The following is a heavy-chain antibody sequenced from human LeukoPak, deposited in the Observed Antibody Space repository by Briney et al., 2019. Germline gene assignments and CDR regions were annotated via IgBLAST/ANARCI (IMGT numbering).Heavy chain of an antibody. CDR3: AREDGDYATAAFDI. CDR2: ISYDGSNK. V-gene: IGHV3-30-3*01. Sequence: GGSLRLSCAASGFTFSSYAMHWVRQAPGKGLEWVAVISYDGSNKYYADSVKGRFTISRDNSKNTLYLQMTSMRAEDTAVYYCAREDGDYATAAFDIWGQGTMVTVSS. J-gene: IGHJ3*02. CDR1: GFTFSSYA. D-gene: IGHD4-17*01.